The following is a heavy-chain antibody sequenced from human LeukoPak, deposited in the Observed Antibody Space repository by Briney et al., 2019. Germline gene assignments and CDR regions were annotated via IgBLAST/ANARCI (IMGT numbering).Heavy chain of an antibody. Sequence: GGSLRLSCAASGFIFSSYAMSWVRQAPGKGLEWVSAISGSGGSTYFADSVQGRFTMSRDNSKNTLYLQINSLRAEDTAVYYCARAGPYDAFDIWGQGTMVTVSS. CDR1: GFIFSSYA. CDR2: ISGSGGST. CDR3: ARAGPYDAFDI. J-gene: IGHJ3*02. D-gene: IGHD1-14*01. V-gene: IGHV3-23*01.